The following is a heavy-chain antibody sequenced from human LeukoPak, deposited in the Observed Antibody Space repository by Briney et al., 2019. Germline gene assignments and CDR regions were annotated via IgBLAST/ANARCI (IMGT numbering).Heavy chain of an antibody. Sequence: ETLSLTCTVSGGSMSSYYWSWIRQPPGKGLEWIGSIYYSGSTNYNPSLKSRVTISVDTSKNQFSLRLSSVTAADTAVYYCARDHRGYSYGLFDNWGQGTLVTVSS. J-gene: IGHJ4*02. CDR2: IYYSGST. CDR1: GGSMSSYY. V-gene: IGHV4-59*01. D-gene: IGHD5-18*01. CDR3: ARDHRGYSYGLFDN.